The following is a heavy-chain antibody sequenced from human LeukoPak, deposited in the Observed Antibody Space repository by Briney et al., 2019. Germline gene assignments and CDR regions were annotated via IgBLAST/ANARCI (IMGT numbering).Heavy chain of an antibody. CDR2: ISYDGSNK. D-gene: IGHD1-26*01. CDR1: GFTFSSYG. V-gene: IGHV3-30*03. J-gene: IGHJ4*02. CDR3: ARDVNQWELLIDY. Sequence: PGGSLRLSCAASGFTFSSYGMHWVRQAPGKGLEWVAVISYDGSNKYYADSVKGQFTISRDNSKNTLYLQMNSLRAEDTAVYYCARDVNQWELLIDYWGQGTLVTVSS.